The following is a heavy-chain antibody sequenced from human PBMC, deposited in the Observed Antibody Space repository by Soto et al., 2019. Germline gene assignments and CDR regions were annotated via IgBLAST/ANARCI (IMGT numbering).Heavy chain of an antibody. D-gene: IGHD5-12*01. CDR2: ISYDGSNK. CDR1: GFTFSSYA. V-gene: IGHV3-30-3*01. CDR3: AGDVVGWLQRRGLDY. J-gene: IGHJ4*02. Sequence: QVQLVESGGGVVQPGRSLRLSCAASGFTFSSYAMHWVRQAPGKGLEWVAVISYDGSNKYYADSVKGRFTISRDNSENTLYLQMNSLRGEDTAVYYCAGDVVGWLQRRGLDYWGQGTLVAVSS.